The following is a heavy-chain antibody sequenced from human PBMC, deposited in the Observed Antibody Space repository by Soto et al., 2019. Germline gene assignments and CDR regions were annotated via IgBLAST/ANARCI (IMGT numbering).Heavy chain of an antibody. CDR3: ARDPFDCSSTSCYSSTEYGMDV. J-gene: IGHJ6*02. CDR1: GYTFTSYG. CDR2: ISAYNGNT. V-gene: IGHV1-18*04. Sequence: ASVKVSCKASGYTFTSYGISWVRQAPGKGLEWMGWISAYNGNTNYAQKLQGRVTMTTDTSTSTAYMELRSLRYDDTAVYYCARDPFDCSSTSCYSSTEYGMDVWGQGTTVTVSS. D-gene: IGHD2-2*02.